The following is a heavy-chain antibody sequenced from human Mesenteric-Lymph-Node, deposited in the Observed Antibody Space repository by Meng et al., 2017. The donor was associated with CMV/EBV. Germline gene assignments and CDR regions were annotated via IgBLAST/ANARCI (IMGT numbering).Heavy chain of an antibody. CDR3: ATYNRYGYNAHFFDY. V-gene: IGHV3-43*01. CDR1: GFSFHEYT. J-gene: IGHJ4*02. Sequence: GGSLRLSCAASGFSFHEYTMHWVRHTPGKGLEWISLISSDGDSTHYTDSVKGRFTISRDNGKNSVYVQMNNLRVEDTAVYYCATYNRYGYNAHFFDYWGQGTLVTVSS. CDR2: ISSDGDST. D-gene: IGHD5-12*01.